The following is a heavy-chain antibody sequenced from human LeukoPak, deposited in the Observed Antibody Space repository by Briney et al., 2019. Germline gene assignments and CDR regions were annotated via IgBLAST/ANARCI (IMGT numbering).Heavy chain of an antibody. J-gene: IGHJ5*02. Sequence: GASVKVSCKASGYTFTSYGISWVRQAPGQGLEWMGWISAYNGNTNYAQKLQGRVTMTTDTSTSTAYVELRSLRSDDTAVYYCARDIVLMVYAIRRDNNWFDPWGQGTLVTVSS. D-gene: IGHD2-8*01. V-gene: IGHV1-18*01. CDR2: ISAYNGNT. CDR1: GYTFTSYG. CDR3: ARDIVLMVYAIRRDNNWFDP.